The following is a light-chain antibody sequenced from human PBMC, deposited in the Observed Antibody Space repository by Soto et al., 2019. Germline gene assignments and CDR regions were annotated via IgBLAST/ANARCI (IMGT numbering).Light chain of an antibody. CDR1: QSVSSSF. V-gene: IGKV3-20*01. CDR3: HQYADSPQT. J-gene: IGKJ2*01. Sequence: EVVLTQSPGTLSLSPGEGAALCCRASQSVSSSFLAWYQQKPGQAPRLLIHAASTGATGIPARFRGSGSGTDFTLTISSLEPEDSAVYFCHQYADSPQTFGQGTKVDIK. CDR2: AAS.